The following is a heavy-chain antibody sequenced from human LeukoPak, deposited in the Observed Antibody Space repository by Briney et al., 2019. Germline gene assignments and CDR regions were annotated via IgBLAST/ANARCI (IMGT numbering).Heavy chain of an antibody. J-gene: IGHJ3*02. V-gene: IGHV3-48*03. CDR3: ARVIIVGATGI. CDR1: GFTFSYFE. Sequence: GGSLRLSCAASGFTFSYFEMNWVRQAPGKGLEWVSYISSGGSTVYYADSVKGRFTISRDNAKNSLYLQMNSLRAEDTAVYYCARVIIVGATGIWGQGTMVTVSS. CDR2: ISSGGSTV. D-gene: IGHD1-26*01.